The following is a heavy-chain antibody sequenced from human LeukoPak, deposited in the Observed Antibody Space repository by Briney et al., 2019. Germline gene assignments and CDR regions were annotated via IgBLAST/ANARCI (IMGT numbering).Heavy chain of an antibody. Sequence: SQTLSLTCAISGDSVSSNSAAWNWIRQSPSRGLEWLGRTYYRSKWYNDYAVSVKSRITINPDTSKNQFSLQLNSVTPEDTAVYYCARDGGYCTGGSCLNWSDPWSQGTLVTVSS. J-gene: IGHJ5*02. D-gene: IGHD2-15*01. CDR3: ARDGGYCTGGSCLNWSDP. CDR2: TYYRSKWYN. CDR1: GDSVSSNSAA. V-gene: IGHV6-1*01.